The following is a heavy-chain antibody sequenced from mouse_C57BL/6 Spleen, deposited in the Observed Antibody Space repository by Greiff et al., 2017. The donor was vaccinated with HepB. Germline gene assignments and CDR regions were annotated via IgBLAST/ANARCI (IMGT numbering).Heavy chain of an antibody. CDR2: IDPSDSDT. J-gene: IGHJ4*01. Sequence: QVQLQQPGAELVRPGSSVKLSCKASGYTFTSYWMHWVKQRPIQGLEWIGNIDPSDSDTHYNQKFKDKATLTVDKSSSTAYMQLSSLTSEDSAVYYCARQVYYGSDVDAMDYWGQGTSVTVSS. D-gene: IGHD2-1*01. CDR3: ARQVYYGSDVDAMDY. CDR1: GYTFTSYW. V-gene: IGHV1-52*01.